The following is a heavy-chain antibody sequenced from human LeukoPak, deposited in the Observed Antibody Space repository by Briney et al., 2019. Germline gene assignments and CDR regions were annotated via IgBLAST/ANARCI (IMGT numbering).Heavy chain of an antibody. CDR3: AREADGIDI. CDR1: GYTFTGYY. V-gene: IGHV1-2*02. J-gene: IGHJ3*02. Sequence: ASVKVSCKASGYTFTGYYLHWVRQAPGQGLEWMGWINPNSGDTHYVQKFQGRVAMTWDTSLSTAYMELSSLKSDDTAVYYCAREADGIDIWGQGTVVTVFS. CDR2: INPNSGDT.